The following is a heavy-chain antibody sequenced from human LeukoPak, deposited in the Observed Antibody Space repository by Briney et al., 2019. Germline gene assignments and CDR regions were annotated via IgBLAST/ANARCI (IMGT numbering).Heavy chain of an antibody. J-gene: IGHJ4*02. CDR3: ARAHYGDYGGYYFDY. V-gene: IGHV1-2*04. CDR1: GYTFTAFY. Sequence: APVKVSCKASGYTFTAFYMHWVRQAPGQGLEWMGWINPNSGGTNYAQKFQGWVTMTRDTSISTAYMELSRLRSDDTAVYYCARAHYGDYGGYYFDYWGQGTLVTVSS. D-gene: IGHD4-17*01. CDR2: INPNSGGT.